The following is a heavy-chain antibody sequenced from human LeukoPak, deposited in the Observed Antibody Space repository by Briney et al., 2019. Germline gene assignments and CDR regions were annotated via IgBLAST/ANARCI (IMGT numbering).Heavy chain of an antibody. D-gene: IGHD3-22*01. Sequence: GGSLRLSCAASGFTFRSYAMIWVRQAPGKGLECVLAVSGGGGSTYYADSVKGRFTISRDNSKNTVYLQMNSLRAEDTALYYCAKHQTPYYFDSSGAFDYWGQGTLVTVSS. CDR1: GFTFRSYA. J-gene: IGHJ4*02. CDR2: VSGGGGST. V-gene: IGHV3-23*01. CDR3: AKHQTPYYFDSSGAFDY.